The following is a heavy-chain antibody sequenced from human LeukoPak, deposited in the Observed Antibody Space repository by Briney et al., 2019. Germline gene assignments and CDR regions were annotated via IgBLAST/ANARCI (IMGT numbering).Heavy chain of an antibody. CDR2: IYHGDSDA. CDR3: ARGFFGYNDAFDI. D-gene: IGHD5-24*01. Sequence: GESLKISCNGSGYSFTSYWIGWVRQMPGKGLEWMGIIYHGDSDARYSLSFQGQVTISADKSISTAYLQWSSLKASDTAMYYCARGFFGYNDAFDIWGQGTMVTVSS. V-gene: IGHV5-51*01. CDR1: GYSFTSYW. J-gene: IGHJ3*02.